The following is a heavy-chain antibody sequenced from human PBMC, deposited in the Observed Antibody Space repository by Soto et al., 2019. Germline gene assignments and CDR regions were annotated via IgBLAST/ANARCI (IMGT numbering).Heavy chain of an antibody. D-gene: IGHD2-15*01. V-gene: IGHV1-69*01. CDR1: GGTFSSHV. CDR2: IIPMFGTA. CDR3: ARGSRDCSGGTCFPLPTAEYFRH. J-gene: IGHJ1*01. Sequence: QVQLVQSGPEVKKPGSSAKVSCKASGGTFSSHVFTWVRQAPGRGLEWMGGIIPMFGTANHAQKFQGRVTLIADESTNTAYLELSSLRSEDTAVYYCARGSRDCSGGTCFPLPTAEYFRHWGQGTLITVSS.